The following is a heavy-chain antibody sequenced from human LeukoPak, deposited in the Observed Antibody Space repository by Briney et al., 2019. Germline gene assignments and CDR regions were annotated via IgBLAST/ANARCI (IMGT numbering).Heavy chain of an antibody. V-gene: IGHV4-61*02. CDR1: GGSISSGSYY. D-gene: IGHD3-22*01. J-gene: IGHJ4*02. CDR3: ARERPYYDSSGYYTDY. Sequence: SETLSLTCTVSGGSISSGSYYWSWIRQPAGKGLEWIGRIYTSGSTNYNPSLKSRVTISVDTSKNQFSLKLSSVTAADTAVYYCARERPYYDSSGYYTDYWGQGTLVTVSS. CDR2: IYTSGST.